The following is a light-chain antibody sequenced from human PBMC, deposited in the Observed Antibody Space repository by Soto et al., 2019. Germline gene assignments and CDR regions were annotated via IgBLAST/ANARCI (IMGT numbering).Light chain of an antibody. CDR1: QSLVYSDGNTY. CDR2: AAS. Sequence: DVVVTQSPLSLPVTLGQAASISCMSSQSLVYSDGNTYLSWFQQKPGKVPKLLIYAASTLQSGVPSRFRGSGSGTDFTLTISSLQPEDAATYYCQKYNSAPRTCGQGTKGDI. V-gene: IGKV2D-30*01. J-gene: IGKJ1*01. CDR3: QKYNSAPRT.